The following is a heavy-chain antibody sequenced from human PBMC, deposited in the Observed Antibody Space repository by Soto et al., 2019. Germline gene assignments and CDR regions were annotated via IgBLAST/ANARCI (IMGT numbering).Heavy chain of an antibody. V-gene: IGHV3-21*01. J-gene: IGHJ6*03. CDR1: GLSFSDYS. CDR2: ISGSTSYI. CDR3: ARDGAYCSGTGCRDYYHYMDV. Sequence: EVQLVESGGGRVKPGGSLRLSCAASGLSFSDYSMNWVRQAPGKGLEWVSSISGSTSYIYYADSLKGRFTVSRDNAEKSLYLQMNSLRAEDTAVYYCARDGAYCSGTGCRDYYHYMDVWGKGTTVTVSS. D-gene: IGHD2-2*01.